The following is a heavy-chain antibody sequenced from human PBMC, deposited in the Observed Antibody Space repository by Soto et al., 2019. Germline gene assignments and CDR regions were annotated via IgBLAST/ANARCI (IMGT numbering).Heavy chain of an antibody. CDR1: GFTFSSYW. Sequence: PGGSLRLSCAASGFTFSSYWMSWVRQAPGKGLEWVANMKQDGSEKYYVDSVKGRFTISRDNAKNILYLQMNSLRAEDTAIYYCAKDSHWAIISPTHDYWGHGTLVTVSS. CDR2: MKQDGSEK. CDR3: AKDSHWAIISPTHDY. D-gene: IGHD2-2*01. J-gene: IGHJ4*01. V-gene: IGHV3-7*03.